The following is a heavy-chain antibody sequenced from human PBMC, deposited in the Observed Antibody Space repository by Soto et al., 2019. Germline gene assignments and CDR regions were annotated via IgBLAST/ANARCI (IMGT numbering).Heavy chain of an antibody. CDR3: TTHFLPSS. CDR2: IKSKTDGGTT. CDR1: GFTFITYS. J-gene: IGHJ5*02. D-gene: IGHD3-3*02. V-gene: IGHV3-15*01. Sequence: GGSLRLSCAVSGFTFITYSMNWVRQAPEKGLEWVGRIKSKTDGGTTDYAAPVKGRFTISRDDSKNTLYLQMNGLKTEDTAVYYCTTHFLPSSWGQGTLVTVSS.